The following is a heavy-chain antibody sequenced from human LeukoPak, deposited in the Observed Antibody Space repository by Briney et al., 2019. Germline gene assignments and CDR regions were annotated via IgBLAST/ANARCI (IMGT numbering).Heavy chain of an antibody. J-gene: IGHJ4*02. CDR2: ISSSGSTI. CDR1: GFTFSSYS. Sequence: GGSLRLSCAASGFTFSSYSMNWVRQAPGKGLEWVSYISSSGSTIYYADSVKGRFTISRDNAKNSLYLQMNSLRAEDTAVYYCARSHLWGGYFDYWGQGTLVTVSS. V-gene: IGHV3-48*04. CDR3: ARSHLWGGYFDY. D-gene: IGHD3-3*02.